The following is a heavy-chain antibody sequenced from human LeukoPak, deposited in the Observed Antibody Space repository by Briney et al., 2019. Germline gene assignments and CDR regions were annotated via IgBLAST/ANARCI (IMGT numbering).Heavy chain of an antibody. V-gene: IGHV4-34*01. J-gene: IGHJ4*02. CDR1: GGSFSSYS. Sequence: SETLSLTCAVSGGSFSSYSWNWIRQPPGKGLEWIAEISFTGNTQPCSTSYRSSLKSPCPNSRDTPKNQFSLPLTPVTAADAGVYYCARGFSGFCEFDTWGQGTLVTASP. D-gene: IGHD1-14*01. CDR3: ARGFSGFCEFDT. CDR2: ISFTGNTQPCST.